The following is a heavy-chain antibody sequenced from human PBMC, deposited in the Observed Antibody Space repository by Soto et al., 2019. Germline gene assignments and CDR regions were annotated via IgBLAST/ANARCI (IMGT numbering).Heavy chain of an antibody. CDR3: ATTGPY. CDR1: GFTFSSYG. Sequence: QVQLVESGGGVVQPGRSLRLSCAASGFTFSSYGMHWVRQAPGKGLEWVGVIWFDGSNKFYADSVKGRFTISRDNSKNTVSLQTNSLRDEDSAAYYCATTGPYWGQGTLVTVSS. CDR2: IWFDGSNK. J-gene: IGHJ4*02. V-gene: IGHV3-33*01.